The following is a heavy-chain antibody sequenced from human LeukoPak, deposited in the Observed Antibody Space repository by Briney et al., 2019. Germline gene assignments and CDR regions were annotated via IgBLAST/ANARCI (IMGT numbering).Heavy chain of an antibody. J-gene: IGHJ3*02. D-gene: IGHD6-6*01. CDR2: IYYSGST. CDR1: GGSISSYY. V-gene: IGHV4-59*01. CDR3: VRNSSSSAFDI. Sequence: PSETLSLTCTVSGGSISSYYWSWIRQPPGKGLEWIGYIYYSGSTNYNPSLKSRVTISVDKSKNQFSLKLSSVTAADTAVYFCVRNSSSSAFDIWGQGTMVTVSS.